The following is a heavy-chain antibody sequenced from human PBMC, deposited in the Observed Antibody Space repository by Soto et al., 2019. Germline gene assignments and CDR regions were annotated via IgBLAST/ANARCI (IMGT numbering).Heavy chain of an antibody. CDR2: ISYDGSNK. V-gene: IGHV3-30-3*01. CDR1: GFTFSSYA. D-gene: IGHD3-10*01. J-gene: IGHJ6*02. CDR3: ARDRSYYGSGSYTGYYYGMDV. Sequence: GGSLRLSCAASGFTFSSYAMHWVRQAPGKGLEWVAVISYDGSNKYYADSVKGRFTISRDNSKNTLYLQMNSLRAEDTAVYYCARDRSYYGSGSYTGYYYGMDVWGQGTTVTVSS.